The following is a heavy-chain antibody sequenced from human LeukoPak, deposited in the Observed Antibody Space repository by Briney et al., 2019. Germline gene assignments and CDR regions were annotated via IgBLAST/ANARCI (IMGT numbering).Heavy chain of an antibody. CDR2: ISGSGSNT. J-gene: IGHJ6*03. V-gene: IGHV3-23*01. CDR3: AKWDSSGYYSSYYYYYYYMDV. D-gene: IGHD3-22*01. CDR1: GFTFTTYG. Sequence: GGSLRLSCATSGFTFTTYGMIWVRQAPGKGLEWVLGISGSGSNTYYADSVKGRFTSSRDSSKKTVYLQMNSLRAEDTAVYYCAKWDSSGYYSSYYYYYYYMDVWGKGTTVTVSS.